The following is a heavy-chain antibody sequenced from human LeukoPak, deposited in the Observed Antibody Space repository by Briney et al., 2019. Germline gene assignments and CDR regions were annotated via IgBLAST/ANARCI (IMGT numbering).Heavy chain of an antibody. Sequence: PSETLSLTCTVAAASISSYYCGWIRQPPGKGMEWIGYFYYSGTTNYNPSLKSRVTISVDTSKNQLSLKLSSVTAADTAVYYCARGLGGSSGCFGYWGQGTLVTVSS. CDR3: ARGLGGSSGCFGY. V-gene: IGHV4-59*01. CDR2: FYYSGTT. CDR1: AASISSYY. D-gene: IGHD6-19*01. J-gene: IGHJ4*02.